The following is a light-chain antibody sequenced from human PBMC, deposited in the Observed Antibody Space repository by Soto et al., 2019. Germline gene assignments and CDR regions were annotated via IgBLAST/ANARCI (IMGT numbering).Light chain of an antibody. CDR1: QAMSTY. Sequence: DIQLTQSPSFLSAFVGDTVTITCRASQAMSTYLAWYQQKPWKVPKLLIRSASTLQSGVPQRFSSGGSGTEFTLTISTLQPDDSGIYYCQQLNGYQLAFGGGTNVEIK. V-gene: IGKV1-9*01. CDR2: SAS. CDR3: QQLNGYQLA. J-gene: IGKJ4*01.